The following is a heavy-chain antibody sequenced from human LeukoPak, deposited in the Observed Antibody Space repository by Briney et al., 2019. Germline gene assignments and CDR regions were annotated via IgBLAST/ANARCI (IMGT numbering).Heavy chain of an antibody. CDR1: GFTFSSYG. CDR3: AKRRGKAAAGSVGAFDI. Sequence: GGSLRLSCAASGFTFSSYGMHWVRQAPGNGLEWVAFIRYDGSNKYYADSVKGRFTISRDNSKNTLYLQMNSLRAEDTAVYYCAKRRGKAAAGSVGAFDIWGQGTMVTVSS. CDR2: IRYDGSNK. V-gene: IGHV3-30*02. D-gene: IGHD6-13*01. J-gene: IGHJ3*02.